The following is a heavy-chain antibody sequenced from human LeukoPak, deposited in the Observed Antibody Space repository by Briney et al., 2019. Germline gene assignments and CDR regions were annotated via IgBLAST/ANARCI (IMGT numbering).Heavy chain of an antibody. CDR3: AKIAYSSSWYCYYGMDV. J-gene: IGHJ6*02. D-gene: IGHD6-13*01. CDR2: ISYDGSNK. Sequence: GGPLRLSCAASGFTFSSYGMHWVRQAPGKGLEWVADISYDGSNKYYADSVKGRFTISRDNSKNTLYLQMNSLRAEDTAVYYCAKIAYSSSWYCYYGMDVWGQGTTVTVSS. V-gene: IGHV3-30*18. CDR1: GFTFSSYG.